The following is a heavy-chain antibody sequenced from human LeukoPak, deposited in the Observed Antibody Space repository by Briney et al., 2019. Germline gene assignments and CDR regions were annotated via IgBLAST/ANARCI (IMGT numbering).Heavy chain of an antibody. CDR1: GFTFSSYS. CDR3: ARDLVATVTPFDY. D-gene: IGHD4-17*01. J-gene: IGHJ4*02. Sequence: GGPLRLSCAASGFTFSSYSMNWVRQAPGKGLEWVSSISSSSSYIYYADSVKGRFTISRDNAKNSLYLQMNSLRAEDTAVYYCARDLVATVTPFDYWGQGTLVTVSS. V-gene: IGHV3-21*01. CDR2: ISSSSSYI.